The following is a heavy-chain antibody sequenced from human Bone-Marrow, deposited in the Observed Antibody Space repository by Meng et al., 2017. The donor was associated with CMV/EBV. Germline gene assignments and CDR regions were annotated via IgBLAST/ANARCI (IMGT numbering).Heavy chain of an antibody. CDR2: ISRSSSYI. CDR1: GFTFSSYS. Sequence: GESLKISCAASGFTFSSYSVNWVRQAPGKGLEWVSSISRSSSYIYHTDSVKGRFTISRDNAKNSLYLQMNSLRAEDTAVYYCARERGSYYYYWGQGTLVTVSS. D-gene: IGHD1-26*01. J-gene: IGHJ4*02. V-gene: IGHV3-21*04. CDR3: ARERGSYYYY.